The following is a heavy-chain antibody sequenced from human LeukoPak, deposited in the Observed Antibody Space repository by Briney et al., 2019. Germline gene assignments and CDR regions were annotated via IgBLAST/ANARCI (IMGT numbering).Heavy chain of an antibody. CDR2: IDSDGSST. D-gene: IGHD2-15*01. CDR3: AKVLGGLWPGIDY. Sequence: GGSLRLSCTASGFTFSTHSMHWVRHAPGKGPVWVSRIDSDGSSTRYADSVTGRFTISRDNAKNTVYLQMNSLRAEDTAVYYYAKVLGGLWPGIDYWGQGTVVTVSS. J-gene: IGHJ4*02. CDR1: GFTFSTHS. V-gene: IGHV3-74*01.